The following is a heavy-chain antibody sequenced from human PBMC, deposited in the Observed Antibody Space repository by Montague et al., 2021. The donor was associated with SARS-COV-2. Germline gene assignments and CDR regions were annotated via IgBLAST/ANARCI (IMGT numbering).Heavy chain of an antibody. D-gene: IGHD1-1*01. CDR3: GRDAKATVY. Sequence: SLRLSFAASGFIFSDYYMTWVRQAPGKGLEWVSYISSSGTFIYYADSLKGRFTISRDSAKNSLYLQMNSLTAEDTAVYYCGRDAKATVYWGQGTLVTVSS. J-gene: IGHJ4*02. CDR2: ISSSGTFI. V-gene: IGHV3-11*01. CDR1: GFIFSDYY.